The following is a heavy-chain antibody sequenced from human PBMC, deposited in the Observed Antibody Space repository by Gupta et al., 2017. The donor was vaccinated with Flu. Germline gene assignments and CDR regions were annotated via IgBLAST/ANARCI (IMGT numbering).Heavy chain of an antibody. V-gene: IGHV3-74*01. Sequence: RQAPGKGLVWVSRIRGDGGGTTYANSVKGRFTISRDNVKNTLYLEMNSLRAEYTAVYFCARGATGSSSPLGDYWGQGTLVTVSS. D-gene: IGHD6-6*01. CDR2: IRGDGGGT. CDR3: ARGATGSSSPLGDY. J-gene: IGHJ4*02.